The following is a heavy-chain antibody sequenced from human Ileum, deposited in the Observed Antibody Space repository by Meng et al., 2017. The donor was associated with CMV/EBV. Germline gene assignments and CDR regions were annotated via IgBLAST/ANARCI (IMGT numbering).Heavy chain of an antibody. CDR2: ITSGIGYI. J-gene: IGHJ3*02. Sequence: GVLKISCEASGFNFSASNMNWVRQAPGKGLEWVSSITSGIGYIYYADSVKGRFTISRDNTNDSLFLQMNSLRAEDTAVYYCATDRGIIPSRPGAFDIWGQGTKVTVSS. CDR1: GFNFSASN. V-gene: IGHV3-21*01. D-gene: IGHD6-6*01. CDR3: ATDRGIIPSRPGAFDI.